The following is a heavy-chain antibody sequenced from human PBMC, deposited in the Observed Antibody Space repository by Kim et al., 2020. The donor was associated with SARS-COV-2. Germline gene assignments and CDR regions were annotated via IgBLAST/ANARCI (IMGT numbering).Heavy chain of an antibody. CDR3: ARDISFGSGDY. V-gene: IGHV3-33*08. CDR1: GFTFSDHG. D-gene: IGHD1-26*01. CDR2: IWYDGSKR. J-gene: IGHJ4*02. Sequence: GGSLRLSCLATGFTFSDHGFHWVRQAPGKGLECVAAIWYDGSKRCYADSVKGLFTISRDNSRNTIYLEMNSLRVEDTAVYYCARDISFGSGDYWGQGTLVTVSS.